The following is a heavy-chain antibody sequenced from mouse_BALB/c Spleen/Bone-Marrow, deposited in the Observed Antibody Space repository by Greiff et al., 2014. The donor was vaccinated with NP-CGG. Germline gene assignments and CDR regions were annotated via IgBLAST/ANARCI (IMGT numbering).Heavy chain of an antibody. J-gene: IGHJ2*01. CDR3: AIYFYFDY. D-gene: IGHD2-3*01. V-gene: IGHV14-3*02. CDR1: GFNIKDTY. Sequence: LVESGAELVKPGASVRLSCTASGFNIKDTYMHWVKQRPDQGLERIGRIDPANGNAKHDPKFQDKAAITADTSSNTTYLQLSSLTSEDTAVYYCAIYFYFDYWGQGTTLTVSS. CDR2: IDPANGNA.